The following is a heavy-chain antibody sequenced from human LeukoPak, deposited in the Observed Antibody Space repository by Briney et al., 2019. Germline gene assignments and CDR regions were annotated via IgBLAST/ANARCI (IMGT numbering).Heavy chain of an antibody. CDR1: GGSISSYY. V-gene: IGHV4-4*07. J-gene: IGHJ5*02. Sequence: SETLSLTCTVSGGSISSYYWSWIRQPAGKGLEWIGLIYTSGSTNYNPSLKSRVTMSVDTSKNQFSLKLSSVTAADTAVYYCARTGRRVVPAAIRVNWFDPWGQGTLVTVSS. D-gene: IGHD2-2*02. CDR3: ARTGRRVVPAAIRVNWFDP. CDR2: IYTSGST.